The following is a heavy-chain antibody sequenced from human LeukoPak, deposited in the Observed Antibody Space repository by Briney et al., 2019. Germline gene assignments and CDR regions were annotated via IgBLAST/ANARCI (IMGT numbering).Heavy chain of an antibody. CDR3: VLRTPGNYLDY. CDR2: ISGSGDST. CDR1: GFTFNNYG. V-gene: IGHV3-23*01. D-gene: IGHD2/OR15-2a*01. Sequence: GGSLRLSCAASGFTFNNYGMSWVRQAPGKGLVWVSAISGSGDSTYYADSVKGRFTISRDNSKNTLYLQVNSLRAEDTAVYYCVLRTPGNYLDYWGQGALVTVSS. J-gene: IGHJ4*02.